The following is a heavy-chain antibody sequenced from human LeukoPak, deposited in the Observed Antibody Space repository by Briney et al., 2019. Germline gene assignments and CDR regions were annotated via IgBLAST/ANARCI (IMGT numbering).Heavy chain of an antibody. J-gene: IGHJ6*03. D-gene: IGHD3-3*01. CDR2: IIPIFGTA. CDR3: ARARGDFWSGYYINYYYYYMDA. CDR1: GGTFSSYA. Sequence: SVKVSCKASGGTFSSYAISWVRQAPGQGLEWMGGIIPIFGTANYAQKFQGRVTITTDESTSTAYMVLNSLRSEDTAVYYCARARGDFWSGYYINYYYYYMDAWGKGTTVTVSS. V-gene: IGHV1-69*05.